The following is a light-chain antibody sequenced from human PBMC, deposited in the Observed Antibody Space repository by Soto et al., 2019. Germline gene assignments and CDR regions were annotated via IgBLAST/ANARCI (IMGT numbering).Light chain of an antibody. Sequence: ELLMTQSPATLSVSPGDSATLSCRASQTVSSSYLAWYQQQPGQAPRLLIYATSSRATGIQDRFSGSGSGTESTLTIRRLEPEDFAVYYCKQYGSSGTFGQGTKVDIK. CDR2: ATS. V-gene: IGKV3-20*01. CDR3: KQYGSSGT. CDR1: QTVSSSY. J-gene: IGKJ1*01.